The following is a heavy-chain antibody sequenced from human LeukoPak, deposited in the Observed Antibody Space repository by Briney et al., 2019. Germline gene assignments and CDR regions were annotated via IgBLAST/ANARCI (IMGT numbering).Heavy chain of an antibody. D-gene: IGHD3-22*01. CDR2: VKSDGSST. Sequence: GGSLRLSCAASGFTFSSYAMHWVRQAPGKGLVWVSRVKSDGSSTSYADSVKGRFTISRDNARNTLYLQMNSLRAEDTALYYCAKGSSGYFFDLWGQGTLVTVSS. V-gene: IGHV3-74*01. CDR3: AKGSSGYFFDL. J-gene: IGHJ4*02. CDR1: GFTFSSYA.